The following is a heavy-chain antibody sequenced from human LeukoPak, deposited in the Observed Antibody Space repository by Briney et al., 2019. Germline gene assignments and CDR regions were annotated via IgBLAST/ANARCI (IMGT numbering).Heavy chain of an antibody. V-gene: IGHV4-34*01. CDR3: ARVNPKYCSGGSCYPNFDY. J-gene: IGHJ4*02. CDR1: GGSFSGYY. Sequence: SETLSLTCAVYGGSFSGYYSSWIRQPPGKGLEWIREINHSGSTNYTPSLKSRVTISVDTSKNQFSLKLSSVTAADTAVYYCARVNPKYCSGGSCYPNFDYWGQGTLVTVSS. CDR2: INHSGST. D-gene: IGHD2-15*01.